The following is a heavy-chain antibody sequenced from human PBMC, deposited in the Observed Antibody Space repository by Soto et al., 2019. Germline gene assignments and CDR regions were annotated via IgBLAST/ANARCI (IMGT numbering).Heavy chain of an antibody. V-gene: IGHV1-69*01. CDR2: IIPIFGTA. Sequence: QVQLVQSGAEVKKPGSSVKVSCKASGGTFSSYAISWVRQAPEQGLEWMGGIIPIFGTANYAQKFQGRVTITADEXXXXXXXXXXXXXXXXXXXXXXXXXXXXXMWFDPWGQGTLVTVSS. CDR3: XXXXXXXMWFDP. CDR1: GGTFSSYA. J-gene: IGHJ5*02.